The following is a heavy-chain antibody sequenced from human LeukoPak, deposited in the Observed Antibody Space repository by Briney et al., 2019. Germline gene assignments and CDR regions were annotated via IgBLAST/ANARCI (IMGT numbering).Heavy chain of an antibody. V-gene: IGHV1-69*13. J-gene: IGHJ6*04. D-gene: IGHD3-16*01. CDR2: IIPIFGTA. CDR1: GGTFSSYA. CDR3: ARAPSQNYGGMDV. Sequence: ASVKVSCKASGGTFSSYAISWVRQVPGQGLEWMGGIIPIFGTANYAQKFQGRVTITADESTSTAYMELSSLRSEDTAVYYCARAPSQNYGGMDVWLKVTTVTVSS.